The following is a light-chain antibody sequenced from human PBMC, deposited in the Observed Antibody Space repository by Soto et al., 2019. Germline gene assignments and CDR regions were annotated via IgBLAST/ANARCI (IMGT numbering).Light chain of an antibody. CDR2: EVN. CDR1: SSDVGGYNY. V-gene: IGLV2-8*01. CDR3: SSYAGSSNV. J-gene: IGLJ1*01. Sequence: ALSQPPSASGSPGQSFAISCTGTSSDVGGYNYVSWYQQHPGKAPKLMIYEVNKRPSGVPDRFSGSKSGNTASLTVSGLQAEDEADYYCSSYAGSSNVFGTGTKVTVL.